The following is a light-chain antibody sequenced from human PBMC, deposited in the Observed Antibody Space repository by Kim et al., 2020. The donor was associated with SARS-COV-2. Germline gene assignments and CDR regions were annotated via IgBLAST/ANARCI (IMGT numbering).Light chain of an antibody. V-gene: IGLV2-11*01. J-gene: IGLJ2*01. CDR3: FLVV. CDR2: DVN. Sequence: QSALTQPRSVSGSPGQSVTISCTGTSSDVGGYNYVAWYQQHQGKAPKLMIYDVNKRPSGVPDRFSGSKSGNTASLTISGLQVEDEADYYCFLVVFGG. CDR1: SSDVGGYNY.